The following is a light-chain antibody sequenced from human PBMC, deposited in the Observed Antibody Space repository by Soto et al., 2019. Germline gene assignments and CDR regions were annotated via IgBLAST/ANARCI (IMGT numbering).Light chain of an antibody. CDR2: GHN. V-gene: IGLV1-44*01. CDR1: SSSIGSNT. Sequence: QSVLTQPPSASGTPGQRVTISCSGSSSSIGSNTVTWYQQLPGTAPKLLIYGHNQRPSGVPDRFSGSKSGTSASLAISGLQSEDEAEYYCAVWDASLNASVFGGGTKLTVL. J-gene: IGLJ2*01. CDR3: AVWDASLNASV.